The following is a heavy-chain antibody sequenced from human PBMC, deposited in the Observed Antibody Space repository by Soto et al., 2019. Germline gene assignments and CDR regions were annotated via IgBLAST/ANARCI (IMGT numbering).Heavy chain of an antibody. CDR2: IYPGDSDT. J-gene: IGHJ6*02. D-gene: IGHD2-15*01. CDR1: GCSFTSYW. CDR3: ARTRAPGRYYYGMDV. V-gene: IGHV5-51*01. Sequence: PGESQKIFCKGSGCSFTSYWIGWVRQMPGKGLEWMGIIYPGDSDTRYSPSFQGQVTISADKSISTAYLQWSSLKASDTAMYYCARTRAPGRYYYGMDVWGQGTTVTVSS.